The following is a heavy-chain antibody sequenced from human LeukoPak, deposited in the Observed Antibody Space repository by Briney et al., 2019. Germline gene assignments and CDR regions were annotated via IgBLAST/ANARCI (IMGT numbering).Heavy chain of an antibody. Sequence: SETLSLTCTVSGGSISSSSHSWGWIRQPPGKGLEWTGTLYYTGRTYYNPSLESRLTISVDTSKNQFSLKLTSVTAADTAIYYCAQSLGSGNWIGNWFDPWGQGTLVTVSS. J-gene: IGHJ5*02. CDR3: AQSLGSGNWIGNWFDP. CDR1: GGSISSSSHS. CDR2: LYYTGRT. V-gene: IGHV4-39*01. D-gene: IGHD1-1*01.